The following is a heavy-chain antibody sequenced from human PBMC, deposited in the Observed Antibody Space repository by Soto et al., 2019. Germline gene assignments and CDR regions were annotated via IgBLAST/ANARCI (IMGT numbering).Heavy chain of an antibody. CDR1: GFTFSSYA. CDR3: AREAPHYNLSPGMDV. J-gene: IGHJ6*02. D-gene: IGHD4-4*01. V-gene: IGHV3-30-3*01. Sequence: QVQLVESGGGVVQPGRSLRLSCAASGFTFSSYAMHWVRQAPGKGLEWVAVISYDGSNKYYADSVKGRFTISRDNSKNTLYLQMNSLRAEDTAVYYCAREAPHYNLSPGMDVWGQGTTVTVSS. CDR2: ISYDGSNK.